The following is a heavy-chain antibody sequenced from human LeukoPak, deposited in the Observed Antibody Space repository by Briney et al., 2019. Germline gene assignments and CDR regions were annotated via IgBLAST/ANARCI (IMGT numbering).Heavy chain of an antibody. CDR3: ARQSGYSYDV. Sequence: PGGSLRLSCAVSGFTFSNYKMPWVRQAPGKGLVWMSDINHDGSSTTYADSVKGRFTVFRDNARNTLFLQVNSPIGEDTAVYYCARQSGYSYDVWGQGALVTVSS. D-gene: IGHD3-22*01. CDR1: GFTFSNYK. CDR2: INHDGSST. J-gene: IGHJ4*02. V-gene: IGHV3-74*01.